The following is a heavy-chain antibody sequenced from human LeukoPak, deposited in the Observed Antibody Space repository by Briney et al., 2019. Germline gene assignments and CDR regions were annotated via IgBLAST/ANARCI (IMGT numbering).Heavy chain of an antibody. D-gene: IGHD3-22*01. J-gene: IGHJ4*02. Sequence: KPGGSLRLSCAASGFTFSSYSMNWVRQAPGKGLEWVSSISSTSSYIYYADSVKGRFTISRDNAKNSLYLQMNSLRAEDTAVYYCARGLLYYYDSSGYSSLWGQGTLVTVSS. CDR3: ARGLLYYYDSSGYSSL. CDR2: ISSTSSYI. V-gene: IGHV3-21*01. CDR1: GFTFSSYS.